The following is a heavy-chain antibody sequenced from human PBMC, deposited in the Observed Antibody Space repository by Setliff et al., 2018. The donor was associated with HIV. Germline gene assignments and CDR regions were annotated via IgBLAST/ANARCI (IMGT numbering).Heavy chain of an antibody. V-gene: IGHV3-23*01. CDR2: ISGVVGST. CDR3: ARDQGWFSYYYTDA. CDR1: GFNFASRT. D-gene: IGHD6-19*01. J-gene: IGHJ6*03. Sequence: GGSLRLSCAASGFNFASRTMSWVRQAPGKGLEWVASISGVVGSTNYADFGEGRFTIARDNSKDLLYLQMDSLRVDDTAVYFCARDQGWFSYYYTDAWGQGTTVTVS.